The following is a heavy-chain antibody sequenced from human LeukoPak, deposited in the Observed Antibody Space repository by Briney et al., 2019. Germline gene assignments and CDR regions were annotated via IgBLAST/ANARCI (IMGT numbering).Heavy chain of an antibody. Sequence: GALLLSCAGSGFTFRSYGMHRVRQAPGKGLEWVAVIWYDGSIKYYADSVKGRFTMSRDSSKNTVYLQRNSLRAEDTAVYYCAKEYGSFDYYYYMDVWGKGTTVTGSS. CDR2: IWYDGSIK. CDR1: GFTFRSYG. J-gene: IGHJ6*03. CDR3: AKEYGSFDYYYYMDV. D-gene: IGHD3-10*01. V-gene: IGHV3-33*06.